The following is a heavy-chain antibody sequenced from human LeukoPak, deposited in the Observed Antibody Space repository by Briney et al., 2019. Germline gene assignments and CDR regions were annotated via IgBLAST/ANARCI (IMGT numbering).Heavy chain of an antibody. V-gene: IGHV2-5*02. J-gene: IGHJ4*02. CDR1: GFSLTTRPVG. Sequence: SGPTLVNPTQTLTLTCSFSGFSLTTRPVGVGWLRHPPGKALEWLALIYWDDDKRYNPSLRTRLTVTKDTSKNLVFLTMTNMDPVDTATYYCTHRRGGYNWNHGDFDFWGQGTLVTVSS. CDR3: THRRGGYNWNHGDFDF. CDR2: IYWDDDK. D-gene: IGHD1-14*01.